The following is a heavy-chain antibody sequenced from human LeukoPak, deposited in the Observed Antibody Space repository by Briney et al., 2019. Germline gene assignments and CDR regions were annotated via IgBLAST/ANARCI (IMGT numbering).Heavy chain of an antibody. CDR2: IYTSGST. J-gene: IGHJ6*03. D-gene: IGHD3-16*01. CDR3: ARDTGLPRGKAYYYYYMDV. V-gene: IGHV4-4*07. Sequence: SETLSLTCTVSYGSFSSYYWSWIRQTAGKGLEWIGRIYTSGSTNYNPSLKSRVTMSVDTSKNQFSLKLSSVTAADTAVYYCARDTGLPRGKAYYYYYMDVWGKGTTVTVSS. CDR1: YGSFSSYY.